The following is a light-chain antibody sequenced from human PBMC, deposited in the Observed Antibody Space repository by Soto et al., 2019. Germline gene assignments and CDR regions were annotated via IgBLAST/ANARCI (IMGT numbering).Light chain of an antibody. CDR3: QQYHIWPSWT. CDR2: WAS. Sequence: DIVMTQSPKSLAVSLGARATITCTSSQSIFYNSNKKYYLAWYQQKVGQPPKVVLYWASTRDSGVPDRFTGSVSGTQFTLTINNLQPEDFAVYFCQQYHIWPSWTFGQGTKV. CDR1: QSIFYNSNKKYY. J-gene: IGKJ1*01. V-gene: IGKV4-1*01.